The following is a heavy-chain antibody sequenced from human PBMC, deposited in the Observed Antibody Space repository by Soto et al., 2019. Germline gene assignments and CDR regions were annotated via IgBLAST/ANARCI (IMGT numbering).Heavy chain of an antibody. D-gene: IGHD1-26*01. Sequence: GGSLRLSCAASGFTFSDYGIDWIRQAPGKGLEWVAVISHEGGTQYYADFVRGRFTVSRDNSKNILYLQMDSLRPEDTAVYFCAKEGSPKVSRWDDCWGQGTLVTVSS. V-gene: IGHV3-30*18. CDR3: AKEGSPKVSRWDDC. CDR2: ISHEGGTQ. J-gene: IGHJ4*02. CDR1: GFTFSDYG.